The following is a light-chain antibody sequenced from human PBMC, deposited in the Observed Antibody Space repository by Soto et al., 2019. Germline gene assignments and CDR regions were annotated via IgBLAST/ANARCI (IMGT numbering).Light chain of an antibody. CDR2: GNT. V-gene: IGLV1-40*01. J-gene: IGLJ2*01. CDR3: QSYDRSLSGSV. CDR1: SSNIGAGYD. Sequence: QLVLTQPPSVSGAPGQRVTFSCTGSSSNIGAGYDVHWYQQLPGTAPKLLIYGNTNRPSGVPDRFSGSKSGTSASLAITGLQAEDEADYYCQSYDRSLSGSVFGGGTKLTVL.